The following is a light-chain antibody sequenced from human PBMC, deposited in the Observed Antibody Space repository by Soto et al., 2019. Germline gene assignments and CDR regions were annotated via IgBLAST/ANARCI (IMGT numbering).Light chain of an antibody. J-gene: IGLJ3*02. CDR1: SGSVSTCYY. CDR3: VLYMGSGIRV. Sequence: QTVVTQEPSFSVSPGGTVTLTCGLSSGSVSTCYYPSWYQQTPGQAPRTLIYSTNTRSSGVPDRFSGSILGNKAALTITGAQADDESDYYCVLYMGSGIRVFGGGTKLTVL. V-gene: IGLV8-61*01. CDR2: STN.